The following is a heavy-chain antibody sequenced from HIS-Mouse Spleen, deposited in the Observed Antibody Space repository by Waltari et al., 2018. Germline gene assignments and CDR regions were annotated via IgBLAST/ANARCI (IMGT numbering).Heavy chain of an antibody. CDR1: GYTFTSYR. J-gene: IGHJ4*02. D-gene: IGHD3-3*02. V-gene: IGHV1-18*01. CDR3: ARSFLEWLLYFDY. Sequence: QVLLVQSGAEVKKPGASVKVSGKASGYTFTSYRIIRVRKAPGQGLEWMGWISAYNGNTNYAQKLQGRVTMTTDTSTSTAYMELRSLRSDDTAVYYCARSFLEWLLYFDYWGQGTLVTVSS. CDR2: ISAYNGNT.